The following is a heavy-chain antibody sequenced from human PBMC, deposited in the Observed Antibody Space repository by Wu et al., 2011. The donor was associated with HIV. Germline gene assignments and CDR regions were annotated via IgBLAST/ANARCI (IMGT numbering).Heavy chain of an antibody. CDR1: GGTFSTYA. CDR3: ARESEGQRMKGFYYYMAV. Sequence: QVQLLQSGAEVKRPGSSVKVSCKASGGTFSTYAISWIRQAPGQGLEWVGWIMPFFGSPTYAQKFQGRITITADKSTSTAYMELSSLTSDDTAVYYCARESEGQRMKGFYYYMAVWGKGTTVTVSS. J-gene: IGHJ6*03. CDR2: IMPFFGSP. D-gene: IGHD1-1*01. V-gene: IGHV1-69*14.